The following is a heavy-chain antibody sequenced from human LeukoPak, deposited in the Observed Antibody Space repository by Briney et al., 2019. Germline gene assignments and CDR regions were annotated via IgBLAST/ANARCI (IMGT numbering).Heavy chain of an antibody. CDR1: GGSFSGYY. CDR2: INHSGST. J-gene: IGHJ4*02. V-gene: IGHV4-34*01. Sequence: SETLSLTCAVYGGSFSGYYWSWIRQPPGKGLEWIGEINHSGSTNYNPSLKSRVTISVDTSKNQFSLKLSSVTAADTAVYYCAQMATRNYFDYWGQGTLVTVS. CDR3: AQMATRNYFDY. D-gene: IGHD5-24*01.